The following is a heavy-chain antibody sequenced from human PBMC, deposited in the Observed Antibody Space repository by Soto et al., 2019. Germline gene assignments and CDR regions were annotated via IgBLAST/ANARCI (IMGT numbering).Heavy chain of an antibody. CDR2: IYYSGST. CDR1: GGSISSYY. V-gene: IGHV4-59*01. J-gene: IGHJ4*02. D-gene: IGHD6-13*01. CDR3: AREIAAAGTGFDY. Sequence: SEALSLTCTVSGGSISSYYWSWIRQPPGKGLEWIGYIYYSGSTNYNPSLKSRVTISVDTSKNQFSLKLSSVTAADTAVYYCAREIAAAGTGFDYWGKGTLVTVS.